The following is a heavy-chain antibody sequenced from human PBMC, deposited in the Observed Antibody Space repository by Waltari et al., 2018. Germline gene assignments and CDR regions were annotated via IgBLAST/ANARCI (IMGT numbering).Heavy chain of an antibody. CDR3: AKDRGGLLFASDY. D-gene: IGHD2-15*01. CDR1: GFTFDDYA. J-gene: IGHJ4*02. Sequence: EVQLVESGGGLVQPGRSLRLSCAASGFTFDDYAMHWVRQAPGKGLEWVSGISWNSGSIGYADSVKGRFTISRDNAKNSLYLQMNSLRAEDTALYYCAKDRGGLLFASDYWGQGTLVTVSS. CDR2: ISWNSGSI. V-gene: IGHV3-9*01.